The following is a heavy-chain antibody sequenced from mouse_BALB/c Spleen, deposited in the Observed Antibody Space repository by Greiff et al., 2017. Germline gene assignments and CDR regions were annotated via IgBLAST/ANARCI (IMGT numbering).Heavy chain of an antibody. Sequence: EVMLVESGGGLVQPGGSMKLSCVASGFTFSNYWMNWVRQSPEKGLEWVAEIRLKSNNYATHYAESVKGRFTISRDDSKSSVYLQMNNLRAEDTGIYYCTSIFDYDGGPDYWGQGTTLTVSS. V-gene: IGHV6-6*02. CDR3: TSIFDYDGGPDY. CDR1: GFTFSNYW. D-gene: IGHD2-4*01. J-gene: IGHJ2*01. CDR2: IRLKSNNYAT.